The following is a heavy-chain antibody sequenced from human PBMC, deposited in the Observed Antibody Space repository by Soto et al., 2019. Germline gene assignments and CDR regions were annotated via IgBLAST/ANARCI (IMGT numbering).Heavy chain of an antibody. V-gene: IGHV1-18*04. CDR2: ISAYNGNT. D-gene: IGHD3-22*01. CDR3: ARGLSDPYYYDSSGYPFDY. J-gene: IGHJ4*02. Sequence: QVQLVQSGAEVKKPGASVKVSCKASGYTFTSYGISWVRQAPGQGLEWMGWISAYNGNTNYAQKLQGRVTMTTDTSPSTAYMELRSLRSDDTAVYYCARGLSDPYYYDSSGYPFDYWGQGTLVTVSS. CDR1: GYTFTSYG.